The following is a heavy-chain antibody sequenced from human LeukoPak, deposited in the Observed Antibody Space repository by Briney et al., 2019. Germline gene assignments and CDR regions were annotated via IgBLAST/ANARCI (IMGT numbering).Heavy chain of an antibody. CDR2: ISAYNGNT. Sequence: ASVKVSCKASGYTFTSYGISWVRQAPGQGLEWMGWISAYNGNTNYAQKLQGRVTMTTDTSTSTAYMELRSLRSDDTAVYYCARHFTYYDILTGYQHDFFDYWGQGTLVTVSS. J-gene: IGHJ4*02. D-gene: IGHD3-9*01. V-gene: IGHV1-18*01. CDR1: GYTFTSYG. CDR3: ARHFTYYDILTGYQHDFFDY.